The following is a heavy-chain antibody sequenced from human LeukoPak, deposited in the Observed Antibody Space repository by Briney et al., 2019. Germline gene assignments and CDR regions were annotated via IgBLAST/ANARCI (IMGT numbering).Heavy chain of an antibody. Sequence: PSETLSLTCAVYGGSFSGYYWSWIRQPPGKGLEWIGEINHSGSTNYNPSLKSRVTISVDTSKNQFSLKLSSVTAADTAVYYCARRSRYFDWLTYNWFDPWGQGTLVTVSS. J-gene: IGHJ5*02. V-gene: IGHV4-34*01. CDR2: INHSGST. CDR3: ARRSRYFDWLTYNWFDP. D-gene: IGHD3-9*01. CDR1: GGSFSGYY.